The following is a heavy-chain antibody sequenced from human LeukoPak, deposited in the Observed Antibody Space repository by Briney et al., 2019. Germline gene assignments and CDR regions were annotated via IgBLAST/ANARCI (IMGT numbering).Heavy chain of an antibody. CDR2: VYYSGST. V-gene: IGHV4-39*01. CDR1: GVSLSSDVYN. D-gene: IGHD3-16*01. J-gene: IGHJ6*03. CDR3: ARGAGTVLTPRAPCNYYSYYMNV. Sequence: SETLSLTCAASGVSLSSDVYNWVRIRQPPGKGLTWIGSVYYSGSTLFSASFENRVAMPVDRSKNQFSLKLSSVTAADTAVYYCARGAGTVLTPRAPCNYYSYYMNVWGKGTTVTVSS.